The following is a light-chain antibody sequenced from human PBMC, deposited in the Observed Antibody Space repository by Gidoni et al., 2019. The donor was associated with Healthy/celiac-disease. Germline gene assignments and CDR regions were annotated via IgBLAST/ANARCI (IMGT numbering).Light chain of an antibody. V-gene: IGKV1-9*01. CDR1: QGISSY. Sequence: DIPLTQSPSFLSASVGDRVTITCRASQGISSYIAWYQQKPGKAPRLLIYAASTLQSGIPSRFSGSGSGTEFTLTISSLQPEDFATYYCQQLNSYPLTFGPGTKVDIK. J-gene: IGKJ3*01. CDR2: AAS. CDR3: QQLNSYPLT.